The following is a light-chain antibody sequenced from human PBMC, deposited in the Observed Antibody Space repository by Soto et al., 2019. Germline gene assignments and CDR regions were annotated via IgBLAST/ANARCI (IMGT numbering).Light chain of an antibody. CDR1: SSDVGSYNY. CDR3: SSYTTSETRV. V-gene: IGLV2-14*03. CDR2: DVS. Sequence: QSALTQPASVSGSPGQSITISCTGTSSDVGSYNYVPWYQHHPGKVPKLMIYDVSSRPSGVSNRFSGSKSGNTASLTISGLQTEDEADYYCSSYTTSETRVFGTGTKLTVL. J-gene: IGLJ1*01.